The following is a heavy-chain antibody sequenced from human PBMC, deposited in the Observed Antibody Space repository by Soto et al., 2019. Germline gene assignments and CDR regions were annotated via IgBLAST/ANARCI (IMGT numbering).Heavy chain of an antibody. J-gene: IGHJ4*02. CDR2: IIPILGIA. CDR1: GGTFSSYT. CDR3: ASPPYGDYEFNY. Sequence: QVQLVQSGAEVKKPGSSVKVSCKASGGTFSSYTISWVRQAPGQGLEWMGRIIPILGIANYAQKFQGRVTITADKSTSTAYMELSSLRSKDTAVYYCASPPYGDYEFNYWGQGTLVTVS. V-gene: IGHV1-69*02. D-gene: IGHD4-17*01.